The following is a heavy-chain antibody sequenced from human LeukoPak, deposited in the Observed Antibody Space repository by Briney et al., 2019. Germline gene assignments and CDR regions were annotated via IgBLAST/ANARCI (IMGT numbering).Heavy chain of an antibody. J-gene: IGHJ4*02. CDR3: AGGQTYYYDTSGHYPLDY. D-gene: IGHD3-22*01. Sequence: PGGSLRLSCAASGFTFSSYWMTWVRQAPGKGLEWVANIKQDGSEKYYVDSVKGRFTISRDNAKNSLYLQMNSLRAEDTAVYYCAGGQTYYYDTSGHYPLDYWGQGTLVTVSS. V-gene: IGHV3-7*01. CDR1: GFTFSSYW. CDR2: IKQDGSEK.